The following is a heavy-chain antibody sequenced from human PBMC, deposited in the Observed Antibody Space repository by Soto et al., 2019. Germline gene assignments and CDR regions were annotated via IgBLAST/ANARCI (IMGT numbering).Heavy chain of an antibody. CDR1: GFTFSSYG. J-gene: IGHJ6*02. D-gene: IGHD6-13*01. CDR3: ARIAAAGTSGGMDV. Sequence: PGGSLRLSCAASGFTFSSYGMHWVRQAPGKGLEWVAVIWYDGSNKYYADSVKGRFTISRDNSKNTLYLQMNSLRAEDTAVYYCARIAAAGTSGGMDVWGQGTTVTVSS. V-gene: IGHV3-33*01. CDR2: IWYDGSNK.